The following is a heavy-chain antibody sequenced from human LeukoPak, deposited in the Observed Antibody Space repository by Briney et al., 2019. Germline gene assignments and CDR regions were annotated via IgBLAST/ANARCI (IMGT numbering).Heavy chain of an antibody. Sequence: HPGGSLRLSCVDSGSTFSSYAMNWVRQAPGKGLEWVSVISSTAGSTSYADSVTGRFTISRDNSKNTLYLRMTSLKAEDTAVYYCAKEVRYHYGAGTPERGYMDVWGNGTTVTVSS. CDR2: ISSTAGST. CDR1: GSTFSSYA. J-gene: IGHJ6*03. CDR3: AKEVRYHYGAGTPERGYMDV. D-gene: IGHD3-10*01. V-gene: IGHV3-23*01.